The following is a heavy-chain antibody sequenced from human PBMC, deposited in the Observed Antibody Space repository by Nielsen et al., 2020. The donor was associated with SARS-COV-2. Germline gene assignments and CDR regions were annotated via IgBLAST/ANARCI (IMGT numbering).Heavy chain of an antibody. CDR3: ARAQTPFNWNGYYYGMDV. CDR1: GFTISTYG. Sequence: GESLKISCVVSGFTISTYGMSWVRQAPGKALEWLSYIGGNGRNIFYADSVKGRFTISRDNAKNTLYLQMNSLRAEDTAVYYCARAQTPFNWNGYYYGMDVWGQGTTVTVSS. J-gene: IGHJ6*02. CDR2: IGGNGRNI. D-gene: IGHD1-1*01. V-gene: IGHV3-48*04.